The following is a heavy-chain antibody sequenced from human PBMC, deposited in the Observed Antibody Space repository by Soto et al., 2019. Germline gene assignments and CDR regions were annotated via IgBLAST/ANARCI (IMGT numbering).Heavy chain of an antibody. D-gene: IGHD4-4*01. CDR3: AREYSVLAARYSNQSPFDY. Sequence: PSQTLSLTCAISGDSVSSNSAAWNWIRQSPSRGLEWLGRTYYRSKWYNDYAVSVKSRITINPDTSKNQFSLQLNSVTPEDTAVYYCAREYSVLAARYSNQSPFDYWGQGTLVTVSS. V-gene: IGHV6-1*01. CDR2: TYYRSKWYN. CDR1: GDSVSSNSAA. J-gene: IGHJ4*02.